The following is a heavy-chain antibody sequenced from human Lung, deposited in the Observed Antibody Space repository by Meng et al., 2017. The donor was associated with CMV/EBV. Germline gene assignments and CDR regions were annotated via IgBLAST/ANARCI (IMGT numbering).Heavy chain of an antibody. D-gene: IGHD3-3*01. V-gene: IGHV4-59*01. Sequence: SXTLSLXCTVSGGSISSYYWSWIRQPPGKGLEWIGYIYYSGSTNYNPSLKSRVTISVDTSKNQLTLKLSSVTAADTAVYYCARVSGYYYYGMDVWGQGTTVTVSS. CDR1: GGSISSYY. CDR3: ARVSGYYYYGMDV. CDR2: IYYSGST. J-gene: IGHJ6*02.